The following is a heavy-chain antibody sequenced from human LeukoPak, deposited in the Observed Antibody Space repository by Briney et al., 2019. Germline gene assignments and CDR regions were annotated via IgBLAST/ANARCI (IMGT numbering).Heavy chain of an antibody. J-gene: IGHJ3*02. D-gene: IGHD2-2*01. CDR2: ISAYNGNT. CDR1: GYTFTSYG. V-gene: IGHV1-18*01. CDR3: ASRDCSSTSCYFSHDAFDI. Sequence: ALVKVSCKASGYTFTSYGISWVRQAPGQGLEWMGWISAYNGNTNYAQKLQGRVTMTTDTSTSTAYMELRSLRSDDTAVYYCASRDCSSTSCYFSHDAFDIWGQGTMVTVSS.